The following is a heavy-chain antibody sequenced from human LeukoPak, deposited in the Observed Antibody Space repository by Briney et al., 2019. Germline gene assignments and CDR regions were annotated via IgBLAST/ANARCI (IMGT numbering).Heavy chain of an antibody. V-gene: IGHV1-3*01. CDR2: INAGNGNA. J-gene: IGHJ4*02. CDR3: ARVKGYDSSGFSDY. CDR1: GYTFTSFA. Sequence: GASVKVSCKASGYTFTSFAMHWVRQAPGQRLEWMGWINAGNGNAKYSQKFQGRVTITRDTSTSTAYMELKSLRFDDTATYYCARVKGYDSSGFSDYWGQGTLVTVSS. D-gene: IGHD3-22*01.